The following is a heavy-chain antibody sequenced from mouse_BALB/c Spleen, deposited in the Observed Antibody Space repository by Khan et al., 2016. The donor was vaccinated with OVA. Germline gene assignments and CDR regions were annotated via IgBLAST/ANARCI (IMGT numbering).Heavy chain of an antibody. V-gene: IGHV1-61*01. CDR2: IDPSDSET. Sequence: QVQLQQPGAELVRPGASVKLSCKASGYTFTSYWMNWVKQRPGQGLEWIGMIDPSDSETHYNQMFKDKATLTVDNSSSTAYMHLSSLTSEDSAVYYCARREKYGYDPSWFAYWGQGTLVTVSA. D-gene: IGHD2-2*01. CDR3: ARREKYGYDPSWFAY. CDR1: GYTFTSYW. J-gene: IGHJ3*01.